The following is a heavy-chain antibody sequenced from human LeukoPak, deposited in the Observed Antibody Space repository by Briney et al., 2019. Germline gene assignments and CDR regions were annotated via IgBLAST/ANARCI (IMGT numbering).Heavy chain of an antibody. J-gene: IGHJ4*01. CDR1: GGSISSSSYY. Sequence: SETLSLTCTVSGGSISSSSYYWGWIRQPPGKGLEWIGSIYYSGSTYYNPSLKSRVTISVDTSKNQFSLKLRSVTAADTAVYYCEGIGWLSEFDYWGPGTLVTVSS. CDR2: IYYSGST. V-gene: IGHV4-39*01. CDR3: EGIGWLSEFDY. D-gene: IGHD3-9*01.